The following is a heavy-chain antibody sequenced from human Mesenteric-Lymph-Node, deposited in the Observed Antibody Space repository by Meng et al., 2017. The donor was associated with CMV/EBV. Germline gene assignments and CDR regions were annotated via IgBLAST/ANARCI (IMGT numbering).Heavy chain of an antibody. CDR1: YY. D-gene: IGHD2-2*01. Sequence: YYIHWVRQAPGQGLEWMGWINPNSGGIKYAQKFEDRVTMTRDMSINTAYMELSGLRSDDTAVYYCARDGWIYCSSVNNCQYYGMDVWGQGTTVTVSS. CDR2: INPNSGGI. J-gene: IGHJ6*02. CDR3: ARDGWIYCSSVNNCQYYGMDV. V-gene: IGHV1-2*02.